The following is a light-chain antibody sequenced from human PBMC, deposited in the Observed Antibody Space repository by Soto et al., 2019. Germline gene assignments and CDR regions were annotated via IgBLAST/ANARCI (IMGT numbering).Light chain of an antibody. J-gene: IGKJ4*01. CDR2: DAT. Sequence: VLTQSPATLSLSLGESASLSCRASQSVGSNLAWYQQKRGQAPRLLIYDATERATGIPARFTGSRSGTDFTLSISRLEPDDFAVYYCQQRSDRLSFGGGTVVEI. CDR1: QSVGSN. CDR3: QQRSDRLS. V-gene: IGKV3-11*01.